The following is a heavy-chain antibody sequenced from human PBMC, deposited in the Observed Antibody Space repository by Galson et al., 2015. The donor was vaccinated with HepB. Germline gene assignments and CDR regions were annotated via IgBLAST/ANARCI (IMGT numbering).Heavy chain of an antibody. Sequence: SLRLSCAASDFTFNDAWMSWVRQAPGKGREWVGRIKSKIDGGAAEYAAPVKGRFTISRDDSKNTPYLQINSLKTEDTAVYYCTSVGHRYYHYYSMDVWGKGTTVTVSS. CDR2: IKSKIDGGAA. CDR3: TSVGHRYYHYYSMDV. J-gene: IGHJ6*03. D-gene: IGHD3/OR15-3a*01. V-gene: IGHV3-15*07. CDR1: DFTFNDAW.